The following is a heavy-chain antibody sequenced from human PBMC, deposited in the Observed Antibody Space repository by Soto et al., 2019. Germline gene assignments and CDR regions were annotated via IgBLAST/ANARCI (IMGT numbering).Heavy chain of an antibody. Sequence: PSLPLSLTCTVSGVSIRSTSYYWGWIRPPPGKGLEWIGTIYYNGGTYYNPSLKSRVTISVDTSKNQFFLKLSSVTAADTAVYYCARHYDILTGYYTPLEYWGQGTLVTVSS. J-gene: IGHJ4*02. CDR3: ARHYDILTGYYTPLEY. V-gene: IGHV4-39*01. CDR2: IYYNGGT. CDR1: GVSIRSTSYY. D-gene: IGHD3-9*01.